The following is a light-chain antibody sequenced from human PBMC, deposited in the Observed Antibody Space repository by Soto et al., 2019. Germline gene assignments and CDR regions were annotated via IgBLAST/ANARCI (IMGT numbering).Light chain of an antibody. CDR2: GAS. Sequence: ETVMTQSPATLSVSPGEGATLSCRASQSMGKFLAWFQQKPGQSPRLLIYGASTRATGVPLRFTGSGSGTEFTLTISSLQSEDFAVYYCQKYNNWPPDYTFGQGTKLEIK. J-gene: IGKJ2*01. V-gene: IGKV3-15*01. CDR3: QKYNNWPPDYT. CDR1: QSMGKF.